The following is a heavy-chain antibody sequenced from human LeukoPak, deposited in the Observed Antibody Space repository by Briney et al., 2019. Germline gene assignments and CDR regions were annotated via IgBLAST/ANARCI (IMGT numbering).Heavy chain of an antibody. CDR3: ARTTSITCYEY. CDR1: GFTFSSYW. V-gene: IGHV3-7*01. CDR2: IKQEGSEK. J-gene: IGHJ4*02. D-gene: IGHD2-2*01. Sequence: GGSLRLSCAASGFTFSSYWMTWVRQAPGKGLEWVANIKQEGSEKKYVDSVKGRFTISRDNAKNSLYLQMNSLRADDTAVYYCARTTSITCYEYWGQGTLVTVTS.